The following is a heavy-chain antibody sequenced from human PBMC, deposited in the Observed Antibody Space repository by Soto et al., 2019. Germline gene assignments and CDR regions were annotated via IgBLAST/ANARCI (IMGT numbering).Heavy chain of an antibody. D-gene: IGHD3-10*01. J-gene: IGHJ6*01. CDR1: GYTFTGYY. CDR2: INPNSGGT. CDR3: ARDSYYGSGQAYMDV. Sequence: GASVKVSCKASGYTFTGYYMHWVRQAPGQGLEWMGWINPNSGGTNYAQKFQGWVTMTRDTSISTAYMELSRLRSDDTAVYYCARDSYYGSGQAYMDVWRQGTTGTLSS. V-gene: IGHV1-2*04.